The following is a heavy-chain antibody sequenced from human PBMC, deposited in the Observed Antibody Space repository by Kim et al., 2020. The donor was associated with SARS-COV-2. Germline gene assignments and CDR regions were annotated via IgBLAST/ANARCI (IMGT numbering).Heavy chain of an antibody. Sequence: SETLSLTCTVSGGSISSSSYYWGWIRQPPGKGLEWIGSIYYSGSTYYNPSLKSRVTISVDTSKNQFSLKLSSVTAADTAVYYCARQTYYYDSSGYYLLYYWGQGTLVTVSS. D-gene: IGHD3-22*01. CDR2: IYYSGST. CDR3: ARQTYYYDSSGYYLLYY. J-gene: IGHJ4*02. V-gene: IGHV4-39*01. CDR1: GGSISSSSYY.